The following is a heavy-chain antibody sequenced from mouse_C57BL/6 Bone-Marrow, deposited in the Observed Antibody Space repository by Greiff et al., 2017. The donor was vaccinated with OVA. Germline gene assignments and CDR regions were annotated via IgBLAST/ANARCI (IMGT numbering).Heavy chain of an antibody. CDR2: IYPGNGDT. CDR1: GYTFTSYY. J-gene: IGHJ4*01. D-gene: IGHD2-12*01. CDR3: ARGGLLRDYYAMDY. V-gene: IGHV1-12*01. Sequence: QVQLQESGAELVRPGASVKMSCKASGYTFTSYYMHWVKQTPRQGLEWIGAIYPGNGDTSYNQKFKGKATLTVDKSSSTAYMQLSSLTSEDSAVYFCARGGLLRDYYAMDYWGQGTSVTVSS.